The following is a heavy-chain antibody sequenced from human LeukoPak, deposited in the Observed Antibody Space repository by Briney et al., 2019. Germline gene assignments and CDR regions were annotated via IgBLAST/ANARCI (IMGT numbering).Heavy chain of an antibody. CDR1: GFTFSNAW. V-gene: IGHV3-30-3*01. J-gene: IGHJ6*02. CDR3: AREEDGDSRSFIYYYYGMDV. Sequence: QSGGSLRLSCAASGFTFSNAWMSWVRQAPGKGLEWVAVISYDGSNKYYADSVKGRFTISRDNSENTLYLQMNSLRAEDTAVYYCAREEDGDSRSFIYYYYGMDVWGQGTTVTVSS. D-gene: IGHD4-17*01. CDR2: ISYDGSNK.